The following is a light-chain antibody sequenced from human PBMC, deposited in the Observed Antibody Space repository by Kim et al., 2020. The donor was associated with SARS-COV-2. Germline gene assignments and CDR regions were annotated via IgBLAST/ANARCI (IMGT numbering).Light chain of an antibody. CDR2: GAS. CDR1: QSVSSNS. V-gene: IGKV3-20*01. Sequence: PGERATLSCRASQSVSSNSLVWYQQKPGQAPRLLIYGASSRATGIPDRSSGSGSGTDFTLTISRLEPEDFAVYYCQQYDNSPPVTFGGGTKVDIK. J-gene: IGKJ4*01. CDR3: QQYDNSPPVT.